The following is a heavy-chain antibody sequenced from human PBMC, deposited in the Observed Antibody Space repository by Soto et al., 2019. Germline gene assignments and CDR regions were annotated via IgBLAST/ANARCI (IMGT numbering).Heavy chain of an antibody. D-gene: IGHD6-6*01. Sequence: EVQLVESGGGLVQPGGSLRLSCAASGFTFSSYWMSWFRQAPGKGLEWVANIKQDGSEENYVDSVKGRFTISRDNAKKALYLLMNSMRVEDTAVYYCAREIAARLWGKGTTVTVSS. CDR1: GFTFSSYW. J-gene: IGHJ6*04. CDR2: IKQDGSEE. V-gene: IGHV3-7*01. CDR3: AREIAARL.